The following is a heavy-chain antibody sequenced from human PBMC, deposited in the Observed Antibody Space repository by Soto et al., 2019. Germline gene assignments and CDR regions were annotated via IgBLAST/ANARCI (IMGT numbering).Heavy chain of an antibody. J-gene: IGHJ5*02. D-gene: IGHD6-19*01. CDR3: ARDWKRWYSSGPPNWFDP. CDR1: GYTFTSYC. CDR2: INPSGGST. V-gene: IGHV1-46*01. Sequence: GASVKVSCKASGYTFTSYCMHWVRQAPGQGLEWMGIINPSGGSTSYAQKFQGRVTMTRDTSTSTVYMELSSLRSEDTAVYYCARDWKRWYSSGPPNWFDPWGQGTLVTVSS.